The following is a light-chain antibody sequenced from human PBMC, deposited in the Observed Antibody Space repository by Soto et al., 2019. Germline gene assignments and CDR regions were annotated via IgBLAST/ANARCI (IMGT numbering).Light chain of an antibody. CDR3: QKYNSAPMYT. CDR2: AAS. J-gene: IGKJ2*01. V-gene: IGKV1-27*01. Sequence: DIQMTQSPSSLSASVGDRVTITCRASQGISNYLAWYQQKPGKVPKLLIYAASTLQSGVPSRFSGSGSGTDFTLTISSLQPEDVATYYCQKYNSAPMYTFGQGTELEIK. CDR1: QGISNY.